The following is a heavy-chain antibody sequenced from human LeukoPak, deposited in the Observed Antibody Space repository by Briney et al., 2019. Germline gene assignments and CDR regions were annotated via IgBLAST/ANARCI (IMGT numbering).Heavy chain of an antibody. CDR1: GGSFSGYY. CDR3: ARYYYDSSGYPKAYYYYMDV. CDR2: INHSGST. J-gene: IGHJ6*03. D-gene: IGHD3-22*01. Sequence: SETLSLTCAVYGGSFSGYYWSWIRQPPGKGLEWIGEINHSGSTNYNPSLKSRVTISVDKSKNQFSLKLSSVTAADTAVYYCARYYYDSSGYPKAYYYYMDVWGKGTTVTVSS. V-gene: IGHV4-34*01.